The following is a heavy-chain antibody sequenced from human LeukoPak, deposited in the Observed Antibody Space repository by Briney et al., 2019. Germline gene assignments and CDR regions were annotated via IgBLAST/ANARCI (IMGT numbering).Heavy chain of an antibody. V-gene: IGHV3-72*01. J-gene: IGHJ4*02. CDR3: ARDLLAAAGSRDY. D-gene: IGHD6-13*01. CDR2: IRKKTNGYTT. Sequence: GGSLRLSCVASGFTFSEHYMDWVRQSPGQGLEWVGRIRKKTNGYTTEYAASVRGRFTISRDDSRNSLYLQMNSLKTEDTAVYYCARDLLAAAGSRDYWGQGTLVTVSS. CDR1: GFTFSEHY.